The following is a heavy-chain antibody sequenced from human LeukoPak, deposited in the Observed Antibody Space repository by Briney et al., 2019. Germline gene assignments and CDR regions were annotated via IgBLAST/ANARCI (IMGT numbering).Heavy chain of an antibody. Sequence: GGSLRLSCAASGFTFSSYAMNWVRQAPGKGLEWVSSISTTSSYIYYADSVKGRFTISRDNAKNSLYLQMNSLRAEDTAVYYCARDSVAARSDAFDIWGQGTMVTVSS. CDR2: ISTTSSYI. CDR3: ARDSVAARSDAFDI. CDR1: GFTFSSYA. D-gene: IGHD6-6*01. J-gene: IGHJ3*02. V-gene: IGHV3-21*01.